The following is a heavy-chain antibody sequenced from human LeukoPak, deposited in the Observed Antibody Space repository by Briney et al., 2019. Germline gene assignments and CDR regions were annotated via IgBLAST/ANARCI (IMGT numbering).Heavy chain of an antibody. Sequence: GGSLRLSCAASGFTFSNYAMSWVRQAPGKGLEWVSAISGSGDSTYYADSVKGRFTISRDNSKNSLYLQMNSLRTEDTALYYCAKDSCSSTSCSLDYWGQGTLVTVSS. CDR3: AKDSCSSTSCSLDY. CDR2: ISGSGDST. J-gene: IGHJ4*02. V-gene: IGHV3-23*01. CDR1: GFTFSNYA. D-gene: IGHD2-2*01.